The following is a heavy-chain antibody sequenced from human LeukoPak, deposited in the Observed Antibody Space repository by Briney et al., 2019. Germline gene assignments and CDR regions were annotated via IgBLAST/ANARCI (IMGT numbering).Heavy chain of an antibody. V-gene: IGHV3-7*01. D-gene: IGHD4-11*01. Sequence: GGSLRLSCAASGFAFSDYWMSWVRQAPGKGLEWVANMNEDGSEKNYVDSVKGRFTISRDNAQDSLYLQMNSLRAEDTAVYYCARDRGYSNFDYWGQGTLLTVSS. CDR3: ARDRGYSNFDY. CDR1: GFAFSDYW. J-gene: IGHJ4*02. CDR2: MNEDGSEK.